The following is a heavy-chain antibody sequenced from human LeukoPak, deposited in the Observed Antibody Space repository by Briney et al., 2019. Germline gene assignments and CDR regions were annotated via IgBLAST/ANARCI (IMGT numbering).Heavy chain of an antibody. Sequence: GGSLRLSCAASGFTFSSYATSWVRQAPGKGLEWVSAISGSGGSTYYADSVKGRFTISRDNSKNTLYLQMNSLRAEDTAVYYCAKTIGYYGSGAPDYWGQGTPVTVSS. V-gene: IGHV3-23*01. CDR3: AKTIGYYGSGAPDY. CDR2: ISGSGGST. J-gene: IGHJ4*02. D-gene: IGHD3-10*01. CDR1: GFTFSSYA.